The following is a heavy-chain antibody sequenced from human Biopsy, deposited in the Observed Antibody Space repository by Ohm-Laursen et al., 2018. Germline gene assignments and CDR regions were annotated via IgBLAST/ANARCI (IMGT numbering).Heavy chain of an antibody. J-gene: IGHJ4*02. D-gene: IGHD5-24*01. Sequence: TLSLTCTLSGGSITSRTHYWGWIRQTPGKGLEWIGTVYYSGTTYYSPSLKSRVTISVDTSKNQLSLKVTSVTAADTAAYYCARHDGNGPFALDSWGQGTLVTVSS. CDR1: GGSITSRTHY. CDR2: VYYSGTT. V-gene: IGHV4-39*01. CDR3: ARHDGNGPFALDS.